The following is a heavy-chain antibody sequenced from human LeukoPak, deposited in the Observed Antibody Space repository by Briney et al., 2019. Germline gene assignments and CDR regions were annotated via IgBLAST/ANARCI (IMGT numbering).Heavy chain of an antibody. CDR3: ARSPLLCSSTSCYTGASDI. J-gene: IGHJ3*02. CDR1: GFTFDDHG. D-gene: IGHD2-2*02. V-gene: IGHV3-20*04. Sequence: PGGSLRLSCAASGFTFDDHGMSWVRQAPGKGLEWVSGINWNGGSTGYADSVKGRFTISRDNAKNSLYLQMNSLRAEDTALYYCARSPLLCSSTSCYTGASDIWGQGTMVTVSS. CDR2: INWNGGST.